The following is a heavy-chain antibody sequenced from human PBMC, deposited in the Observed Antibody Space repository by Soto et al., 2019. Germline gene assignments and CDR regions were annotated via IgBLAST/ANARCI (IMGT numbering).Heavy chain of an antibody. CDR2: VNPDGSTT. CDR3: AKVASGSYDWFDP. V-gene: IGHV3-74*01. D-gene: IGHD1-26*01. CDR1: KFSFSGYG. J-gene: IGHJ5*02. Sequence: PGGSLRLSWAASKFSFSGYGMHWVRQAPGKGLMWVSRVNPDGSTTTYADSVKGRFTISRDNAKNTVVLQMNSLRADDTAVYYCAKVASGSYDWFDPWGQGTLVTVSS.